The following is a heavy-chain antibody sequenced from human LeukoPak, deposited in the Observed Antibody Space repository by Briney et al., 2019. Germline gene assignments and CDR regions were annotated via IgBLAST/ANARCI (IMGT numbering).Heavy chain of an antibody. Sequence: GGSLRLSCAASGFTFSNHGMHWVRQAPGKGLEWVANIRYDGSQEYYADTVKGRFTISRDISKNTLYLQMNSLRAEDTAVYYCARDLAAARLDFRGQGTLVTVSS. V-gene: IGHV3-30*02. CDR2: IRYDGSQE. CDR1: GFTFSNHG. J-gene: IGHJ4*02. D-gene: IGHD6-6*01. CDR3: ARDLAAARLDF.